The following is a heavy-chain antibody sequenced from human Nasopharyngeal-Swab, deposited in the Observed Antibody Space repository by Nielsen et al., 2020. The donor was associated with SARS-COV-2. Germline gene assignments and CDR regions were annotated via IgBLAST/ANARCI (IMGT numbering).Heavy chain of an antibody. J-gene: IGHJ3*02. CDR3: AKVISTYYYDSSGYYYVAPHDAFDI. D-gene: IGHD3-22*01. CDR1: GFTFSSYA. V-gene: IGHV3-23*01. Sequence: GESLKISCAASGFTFSSYAMSWVRQAPGEGLEWVSAIRGSGGSTYYADSVKGRFTISRDNSKNTLYLQMNSLRAEDTAVYYCAKVISTYYYDSSGYYYVAPHDAFDIWGQGTMVTVSS. CDR2: IRGSGGST.